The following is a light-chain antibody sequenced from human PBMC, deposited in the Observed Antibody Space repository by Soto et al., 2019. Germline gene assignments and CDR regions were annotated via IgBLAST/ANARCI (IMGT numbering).Light chain of an antibody. CDR3: QQRSNWPPGLT. CDR1: QSVSSY. Sequence: EIVLTQSPATLSLSPGERATLSCRASQSVSSYLAWYQQKPGQAPRLLIYDASNRATGIPARFSGSGSGSDFTLAISSLELEDFAVDYCQQRSNWPPGLTFGGGTNVECK. V-gene: IGKV3-11*01. J-gene: IGKJ4*01. CDR2: DAS.